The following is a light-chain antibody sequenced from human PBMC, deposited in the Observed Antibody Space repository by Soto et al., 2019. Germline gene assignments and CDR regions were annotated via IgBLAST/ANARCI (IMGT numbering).Light chain of an antibody. Sequence: DIQMTQSPSSLSASVGDRITITCQASEDITNYLHWYQQNPGKAPKLLIYDASNLETGVPSRFSGSGSGTDCSFTMSRLQAEDIATYYCQQYDYMPYTFGQGTKLE. V-gene: IGKV1-33*01. CDR2: DAS. CDR1: EDITNY. J-gene: IGKJ2*01. CDR3: QQYDYMPYT.